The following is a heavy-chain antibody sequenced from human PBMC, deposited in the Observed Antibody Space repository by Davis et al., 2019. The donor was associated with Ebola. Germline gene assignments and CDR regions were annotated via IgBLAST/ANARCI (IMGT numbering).Heavy chain of an antibody. D-gene: IGHD3-9*01. CDR2: MNPNSGDT. CDR3: ARGPPLVLRYLDWFDASTSPYGMDV. CDR1: GGTFSSYT. Sequence: AASVKVSCKASGGTFSSYTIDWVRQAPGQGLEWMGSMNPNSGDTDYAQKFQGRVTMTRNTSISTAYMELSSLRSEDTAMYYCARGPPLVLRYLDWFDASTSPYGMDVWGRGTTVAVSS. J-gene: IGHJ6*04. V-gene: IGHV1-8*02.